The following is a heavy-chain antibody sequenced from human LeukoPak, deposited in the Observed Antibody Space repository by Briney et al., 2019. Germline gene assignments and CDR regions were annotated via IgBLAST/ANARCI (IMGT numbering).Heavy chain of an antibody. CDR3: ASITGTTALGD. D-gene: IGHD1-20*01. CDR1: GFTFSSYW. CDR2: INTDGSST. V-gene: IGHV3-74*01. Sequence: GGSLRLSCAASGFTFSSYWMHWVRQAPGKGLVWVSRINTDGSSTSYADSVKGRFTISRDNAKNTLYLQMNSLRAEDTAVYYCASITGTTALGDWGQGTMVTVSS. J-gene: IGHJ4*02.